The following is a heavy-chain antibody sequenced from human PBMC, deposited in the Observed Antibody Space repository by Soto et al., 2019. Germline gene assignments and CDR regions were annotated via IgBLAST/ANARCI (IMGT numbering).Heavy chain of an antibody. J-gene: IGHJ4*02. CDR2: INHSGST. D-gene: IGHD3-9*01. CDR1: GGSFSGYY. CDR3: ARLEGLATISYYFDF. V-gene: IGHV4-34*01. Sequence: SETLSLTCAVYGGSFSGYYWSWIRQPPGKGLEWIGEINHSGSTNYNPSLKSRVTISVDTSKNQFSLKLSSVTAADSAVYFCARLEGLATISYYFDFWGPGALVTVSS.